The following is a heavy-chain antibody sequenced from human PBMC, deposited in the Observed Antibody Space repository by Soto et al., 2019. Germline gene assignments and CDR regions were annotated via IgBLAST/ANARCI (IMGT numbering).Heavy chain of an antibody. Sequence: GGSLRLSCEASGFTVSSNYMNWVRQAPGKGLEWVSVIYSGGSTFYADSVKGRFTISRDNSKNTVYLQMNSLRAGDTAVYYCARALFRGDYQWGVFDSWGQGTLVTVSS. CDR3: ARALFRGDYQWGVFDS. V-gene: IGHV3-66*01. CDR2: IYSGGST. D-gene: IGHD4-17*01. CDR1: GFTVSSNY. J-gene: IGHJ4*02.